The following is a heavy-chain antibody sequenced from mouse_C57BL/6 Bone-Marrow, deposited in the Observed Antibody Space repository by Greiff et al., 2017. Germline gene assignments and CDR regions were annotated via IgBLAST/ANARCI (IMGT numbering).Heavy chain of an antibody. CDR2: ISGGGGNT. V-gene: IGHV5-9*01. CDR3: ARRAYGSSSWYFDV. Sequence: EVMLVESGGGLVKPGGSLKLSCAASGFTFSSYTMSWVRQTPEKRLEWVATISGGGGNTYYPDSVKGRFTISRDNAKNTLYLQMSRLRSEDTALYYCARRAYGSSSWYFDVWGTGTTVTVSS. J-gene: IGHJ1*03. CDR1: GFTFSSYT. D-gene: IGHD1-1*01.